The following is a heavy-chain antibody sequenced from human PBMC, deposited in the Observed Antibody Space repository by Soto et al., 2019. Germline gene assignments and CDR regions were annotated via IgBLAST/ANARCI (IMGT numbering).Heavy chain of an antibody. Sequence: GGSLRLSCAASGFTFSSYGMHWVRQAPGKGLEWVAVISYDGSNKYYADSVKGRFTISRDNSKNTLYLQMNSLRAEDTAVYYCAKDREYSSSWNNYYYYGMDVWGQGTTVTAP. CDR3: AKDREYSSSWNNYYYYGMDV. D-gene: IGHD6-13*01. CDR2: ISYDGSNK. V-gene: IGHV3-30*18. J-gene: IGHJ6*02. CDR1: GFTFSSYG.